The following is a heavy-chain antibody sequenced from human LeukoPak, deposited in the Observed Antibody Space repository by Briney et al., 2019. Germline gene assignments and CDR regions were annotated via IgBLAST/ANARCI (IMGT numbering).Heavy chain of an antibody. Sequence: ASVKVSCKASGYTFTSYGISWVRQAPGQGLEWMGWISPYSGNTNYAQKLQGRVTMTTDTSTSTAYMDLRSLRSDDTAVYYCARGYYDSSGYYYFYFDYWGQGTLVTVSS. CDR1: GYTFTSYG. CDR2: ISPYSGNT. CDR3: ARGYYDSSGYYYFYFDY. V-gene: IGHV1-18*01. D-gene: IGHD3-22*01. J-gene: IGHJ4*02.